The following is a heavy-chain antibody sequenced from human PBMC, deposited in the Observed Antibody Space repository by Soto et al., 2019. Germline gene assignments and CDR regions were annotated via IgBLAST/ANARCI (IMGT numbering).Heavy chain of an antibody. Sequence: ASVKVSCKVSGYTLTELSIHWVRQAPGKGLEWMGGFDPEDGETIYAQKFQGRVTMTEDTSTDTAYMELSSLRSEDTAVYYCATIYSGYDYYYYYGMDVWGQGTTVTVSS. V-gene: IGHV1-24*01. CDR2: FDPEDGET. CDR3: ATIYSGYDYYYYYGMDV. CDR1: GYTLTELS. J-gene: IGHJ6*02. D-gene: IGHD5-12*01.